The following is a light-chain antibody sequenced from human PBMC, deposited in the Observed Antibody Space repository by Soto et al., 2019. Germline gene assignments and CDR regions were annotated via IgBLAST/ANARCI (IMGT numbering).Light chain of an antibody. J-gene: IGKJ1*01. CDR2: TAS. CDR1: RDITDY. CDR3: QNSNCPPWP. Sequence: SQMPKSPTSLSASVGDRVTITCRASRDITDYLACYQNKPGQVPKLLIYTASTLQSGVPSRFTASGSGTDFTLTIIGLQPEDFAPYYYQNSNCPPWPFAQGSKV. V-gene: IGKV1-27*01.